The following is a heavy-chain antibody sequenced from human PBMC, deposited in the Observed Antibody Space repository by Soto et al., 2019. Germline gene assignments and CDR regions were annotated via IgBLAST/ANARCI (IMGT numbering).Heavy chain of an antibody. Sequence: GGSLRLSCAASGFSFSNYGMYWVRQAPGKGLEWVAVIWNDGSNKYYADSVKGRFTTSRDNSKNTLYLQMNSLRAEDTAVYYCVRALANDCSSTSCYPYGMDVWGQGTTVTVSS. D-gene: IGHD2-2*01. V-gene: IGHV3-33*01. CDR3: VRALANDCSSTSCYPYGMDV. CDR1: GFSFSNYG. CDR2: IWNDGSNK. J-gene: IGHJ6*02.